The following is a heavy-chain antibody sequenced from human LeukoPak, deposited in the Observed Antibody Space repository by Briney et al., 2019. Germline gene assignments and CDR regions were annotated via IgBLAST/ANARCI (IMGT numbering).Heavy chain of an antibody. CDR3: VRGFSGVVGDY. V-gene: IGHV4-34*01. D-gene: IGHD3-10*01. Sequence: PSETLSLTCTVYGGSLGNYFWSWIRQPPGKGLEWIGEIKPGGITNHNPSLKSRVTISLDTSKNQLSLKLIPATAADTAVYYCVRGFSGVVGDYWGQGTLVTVSS. CDR2: IKPGGIT. J-gene: IGHJ4*02. CDR1: GGSLGNYF.